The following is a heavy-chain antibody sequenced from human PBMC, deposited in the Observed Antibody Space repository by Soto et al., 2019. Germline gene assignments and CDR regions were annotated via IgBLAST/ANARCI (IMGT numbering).Heavy chain of an antibody. CDR1: GFMFSRYA. V-gene: IGHV3-30-3*01. D-gene: IGHD6-19*01. CDR3: ARDRKWALAGLNPHFDY. CDR2: ISYDANNK. Sequence: QVQLVESGGGVVQPGRSLRLSCAASGFMFSRYAMHWVRQAPGKGLEWVAVISYDANNKYYADSVKGRFTISRDNSKNTFYLQMNSLRAEDTAVYYCARDRKWALAGLNPHFDYWGQGTLVTVSS. J-gene: IGHJ4*02.